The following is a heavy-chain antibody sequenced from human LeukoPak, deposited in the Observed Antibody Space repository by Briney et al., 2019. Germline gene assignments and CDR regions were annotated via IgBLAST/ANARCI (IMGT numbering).Heavy chain of an antibody. D-gene: IGHD3-10*01. CDR2: ISYDGSNK. V-gene: IGHV3-30-3*01. CDR1: GFTFSSYA. Sequence: PGRSLRLSCAAPGFTFSSYAMHWVRQAPGKGLEWVAVISYDGSNKHYADSVKGRFTISRDNSKNTLYLQMSGLRAEDTAVYYCARASYYGSGSYYLGGDYWGQGTLVTVSS. CDR3: ARASYYGSGSYYLGGDY. J-gene: IGHJ4*02.